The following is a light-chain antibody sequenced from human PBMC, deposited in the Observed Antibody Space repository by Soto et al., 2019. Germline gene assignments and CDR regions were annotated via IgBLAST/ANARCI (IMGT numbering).Light chain of an antibody. V-gene: IGKV4-1*01. CDR2: WAS. CDR3: QQYYSPLWT. J-gene: IGKJ1*01. Sequence: DIVMTQSPDSLAVSLGERATVNCNSSQSLFDSSTNKNYLAWSQQKPGQPPKLLIYWASARESGVPDRFSGSGSGTHFTLTINTLQGEDVAVYYCQQYYSPLWTFGQGSKVEVK. CDR1: QSLFDSSTNKNY.